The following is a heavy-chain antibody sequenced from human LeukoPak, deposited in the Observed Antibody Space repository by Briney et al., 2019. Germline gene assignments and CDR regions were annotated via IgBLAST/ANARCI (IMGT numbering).Heavy chain of an antibody. Sequence: SETLSLTCTVSGGSISSYYWSWIRQPAGKGLEWIGRIYTSGSTNYNPSLKSRVTMSVDTSKNQFSLKLSSVTAADTAVYYCARDVVVVAALRRSWFDPWGQGTLVTVSS. V-gene: IGHV4-4*07. D-gene: IGHD2-15*01. J-gene: IGHJ5*02. CDR2: IYTSGST. CDR3: ARDVVVVAALRRSWFDP. CDR1: GGSISSYY.